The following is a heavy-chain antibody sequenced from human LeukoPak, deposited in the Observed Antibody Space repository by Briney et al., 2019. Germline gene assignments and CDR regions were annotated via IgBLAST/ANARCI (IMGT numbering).Heavy chain of an antibody. V-gene: IGHV4-59*01. Sequence: SETLSLTCTVSGGSISSYYWNWIRKPPGKGLEWIGYIYYSGSTNYNPSLKSRVTISVDTSKNQFSLKLSSVTAADTAVYYCARGADSSGYYSIFYFDYWGQGTLVTVSS. D-gene: IGHD3-22*01. J-gene: IGHJ4*02. CDR3: ARGADSSGYYSIFYFDY. CDR2: IYYSGST. CDR1: GGSISSYY.